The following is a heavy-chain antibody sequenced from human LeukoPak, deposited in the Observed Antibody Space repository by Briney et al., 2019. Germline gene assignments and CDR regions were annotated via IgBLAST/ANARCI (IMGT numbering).Heavy chain of an antibody. J-gene: IGHJ6*02. CDR1: GFTFSSYG. V-gene: IGHV3-30*18. CDR3: AKDRGYGDAEGYGMDV. D-gene: IGHD4-17*01. Sequence: GGSLRLSCAASGFTFSSYGMHWVRQAPGKGLEWVAVISCDGSNKYYADSVKGRFTISRDNSKNTLYLQMNSLRAEDTAVYYCAKDRGYGDAEGYGMDVWGQGTTVTVSS. CDR2: ISCDGSNK.